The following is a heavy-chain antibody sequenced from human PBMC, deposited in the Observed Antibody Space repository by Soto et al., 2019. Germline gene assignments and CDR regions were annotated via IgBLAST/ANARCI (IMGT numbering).Heavy chain of an antibody. CDR2: IIPIFGTA. V-gene: IGHV1-69*01. CDR3: ASLRDGFSNGKPDYFDY. CDR1: GGTFSSYA. J-gene: IGHJ4*02. Sequence: QVQLVQSGAEVKKPGSSVKVSCNASGGTFSSYAISWVRQAPGQGLEWMGGIIPIFGTANYAQKFQGRVTITADESTSTAYMELSSLRSEDTAVYYCASLRDGFSNGKPDYFDYWGQGTLVTVSS. D-gene: IGHD5-12*01.